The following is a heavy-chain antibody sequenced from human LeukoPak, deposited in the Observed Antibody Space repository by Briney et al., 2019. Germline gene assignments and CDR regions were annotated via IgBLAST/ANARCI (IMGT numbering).Heavy chain of an antibody. J-gene: IGHJ2*01. V-gene: IGHV4-4*07. CDR2: IYTSGST. D-gene: IGHD5-18*01. Sequence: SETLSLTCTVSGGSIRSYYWSWIRQPAGKGLEWIGRIYTSGSTNYNPSLKSRVTMSVDTSKNQFSLKLSSVTAADTAVYYCARYGYSYGEPHWYFDLWGRGTLVTVSS. CDR1: GGSIRSYY. CDR3: ARYGYSYGEPHWYFDL.